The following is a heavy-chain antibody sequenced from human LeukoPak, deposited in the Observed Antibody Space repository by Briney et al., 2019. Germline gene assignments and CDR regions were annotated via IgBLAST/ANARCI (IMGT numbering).Heavy chain of an antibody. J-gene: IGHJ6*03. V-gene: IGHV3-7*01. CDR3: ARESRGYDILTGKYHRGYYSYYMDV. CDR2: IKQDGSEK. CDR1: GFTFRGYG. D-gene: IGHD3-9*01. Sequence: PGGSLRLSCAASGFTFRGYGMSWVRQAPGKGLEWVANIKQDGSEKYYVDSVKGRFTISRDNAKNSLYLQMNSLRAEDTAVYYCARESRGYDILTGKYHRGYYSYYMDVWGKGTTVTVSS.